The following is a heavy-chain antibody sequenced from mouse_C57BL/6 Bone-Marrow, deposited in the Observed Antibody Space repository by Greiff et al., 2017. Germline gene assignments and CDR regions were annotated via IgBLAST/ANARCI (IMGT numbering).Heavy chain of an antibody. J-gene: IGHJ1*03. CDR3: ARRAVIYYDYDDWYFDV. Sequence: QVTLKESGPGILQSSQTLRLTCSFSGFSLSTSGMGVSWIRQPSGKGLEWLAHIYWDDDKRYNPSLKSRLTISKDTSKNQVCLKITSVDTADTATYYWARRAVIYYDYDDWYFDVWGRGTAVTVTS. D-gene: IGHD2-4*01. CDR1: GFSLSTSGMG. V-gene: IGHV8-12*01. CDR2: IYWDDDK.